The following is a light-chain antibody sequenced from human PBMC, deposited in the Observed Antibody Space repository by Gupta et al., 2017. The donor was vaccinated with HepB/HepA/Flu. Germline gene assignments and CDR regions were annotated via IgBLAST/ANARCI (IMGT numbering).Light chain of an antibody. CDR3: EKDRSALFS. CDR2: GAS. Sequence: DIQMTQSPSTLTASVGDRITITCRASQGISKYLAWYQQKPGKAPKLLIYGASTLQSGVPSRFSGSGSGTAFTLTISSLQPEDVATYYCEKDRSALFSFGQGTKVEIK. V-gene: IGKV1-27*01. J-gene: IGKJ3*01. CDR1: QGISKY.